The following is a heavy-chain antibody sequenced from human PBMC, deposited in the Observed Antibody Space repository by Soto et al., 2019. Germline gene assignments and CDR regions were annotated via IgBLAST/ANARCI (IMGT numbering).Heavy chain of an antibody. CDR3: ARPGRDWGALHY. V-gene: IGHV4-59*08. J-gene: IGHJ4*02. Sequence: WTWLRQPPGKGLEWIGVIYYSGSTNYNPSLQSRVTISVDTSKNQFSLKMNSVTAADTAVYYCARPGRDWGALHYWGQGTLVTVSS. D-gene: IGHD7-27*01. CDR2: IYYSGST.